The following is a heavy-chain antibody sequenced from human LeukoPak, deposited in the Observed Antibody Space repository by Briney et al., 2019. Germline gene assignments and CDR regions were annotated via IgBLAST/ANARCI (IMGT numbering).Heavy chain of an antibody. J-gene: IGHJ4*02. CDR3: ARWYSSSWGFDY. V-gene: IGHV4-38-2*01. Sequence: GSLRLSFAASGFTFSSYAMSWVRQAPGKGLEWIGSIYHSGSTYYNPSLKSRVTISVDTSKNQFSLKLSSVTAADTAVYYCARWYSSSWGFDYWGQGTLVTVSS. CDR2: IYHSGST. CDR1: GFTFSSYA. D-gene: IGHD6-13*01.